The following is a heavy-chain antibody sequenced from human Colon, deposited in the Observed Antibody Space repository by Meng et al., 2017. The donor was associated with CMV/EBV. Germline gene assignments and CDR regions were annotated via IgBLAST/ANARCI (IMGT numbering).Heavy chain of an antibody. D-gene: IGHD3-3*01. CDR2: IKQDGSEK. J-gene: IGHJ6*02. CDR3: ARDQIRHYDFWTGSLNYYYYYGMDV. CDR1: GFTFSSYW. V-gene: IGHV3-7*01. Sequence: GGSLRLSCAASGFTFSSYWMSWVRQAPGKGLEWMANIKQDGSEKYYVDSVKGRFTISSDNAKNSLYLQMNLLRAEETAVYYCARDQIRHYDFWTGSLNYYYYYGMDVWGQGPTVTVSS.